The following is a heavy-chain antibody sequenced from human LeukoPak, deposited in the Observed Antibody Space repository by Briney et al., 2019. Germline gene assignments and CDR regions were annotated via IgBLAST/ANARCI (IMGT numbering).Heavy chain of an antibody. V-gene: IGHV3-15*01. D-gene: IGHD3-10*01. CDR1: GFTFSDSA. Sequence: GRSLRLSCAASGFTFSDSAMTWVRQAPGKGLEWVGRIRSKTDGGTTDYAAPVKGRFTISRDDSKNTLYLQLSSLETEDTAVYYCTTAGIHWGQGTLVTVSS. CDR2: IRSKTDGGTT. CDR3: TTAGIH. J-gene: IGHJ4*02.